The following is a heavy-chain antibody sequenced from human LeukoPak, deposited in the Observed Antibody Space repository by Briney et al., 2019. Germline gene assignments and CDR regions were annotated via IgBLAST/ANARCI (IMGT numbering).Heavy chain of an antibody. J-gene: IGHJ4*02. CDR2: INSDGSST. V-gene: IGHV3-74*01. D-gene: IGHD3-10*01. Sequence: GGSLRLSCAASGFTFSSYWMHWVRQVPGKGLVWVSRINSDGSSTTYADSVKGRFTISRDNAKSTLYLQMNSLRAEDTAVYHCATLAENRDSGYYFDSWGQGTLVTVSS. CDR1: GFTFSSYW. CDR3: ATLAENRDSGYYFDS.